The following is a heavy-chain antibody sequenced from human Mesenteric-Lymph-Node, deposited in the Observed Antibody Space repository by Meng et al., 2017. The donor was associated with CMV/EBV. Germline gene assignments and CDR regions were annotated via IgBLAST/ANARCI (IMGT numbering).Heavy chain of an antibody. CDR3: ARGTPGTVRRAFDI. D-gene: IGHD1-1*01. CDR1: GFTFSSYS. CDR2: ISSSSSYI. V-gene: IGHV3-21*04. Sequence: GGSLRLSCAASGFTFSSYSMNWVRQAPGKGLEWVSSISSSSSYIYYADSVKGRFTISRDNAKNSLYLQMNSLRAEDTAVYYCARGTPGTVRRAFDIWGQGTMVTVSS. J-gene: IGHJ3*02.